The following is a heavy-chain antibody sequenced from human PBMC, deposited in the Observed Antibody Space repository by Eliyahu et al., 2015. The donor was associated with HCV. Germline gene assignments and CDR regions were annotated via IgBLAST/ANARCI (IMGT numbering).Heavy chain of an antibody. CDR1: GFXFXPXY. CDR2: SRNKANSYST. V-gene: IGHV3-72*01. J-gene: IGHJ6*02. Sequence: EVQLVESGGGLVQPGGSLRLSCAASGFXFXPXYXXWXRQVPGKGLEWVGRSRNKANSYSTEYAASVKGRFTISRDDSKNSLYLQLNSLKTEDTAVYYCARGGSSSGYYSHYYHGMDVWGHGTTVTVSS. CDR3: ARGGSSSGYYSHYYHGMDV. D-gene: IGHD3-22*01.